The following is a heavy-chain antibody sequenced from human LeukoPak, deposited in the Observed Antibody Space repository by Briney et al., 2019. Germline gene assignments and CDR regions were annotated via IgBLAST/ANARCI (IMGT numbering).Heavy chain of an antibody. Sequence: KPSETLSLTCTVSGDSISSYYWSWIRQPPGKGLEGIGYIYSSGGTNYIPSLKGRVTISIDTSKNHFSLKLSSVTAADSAVYYCARLTRLSTSPDRYYLDYWGQGTLVTVSS. J-gene: IGHJ4*02. CDR1: GDSISSYY. CDR2: IYSSGGT. V-gene: IGHV4-4*09. CDR3: ARLTRLSTSPDRYYLDY. D-gene: IGHD6-6*01.